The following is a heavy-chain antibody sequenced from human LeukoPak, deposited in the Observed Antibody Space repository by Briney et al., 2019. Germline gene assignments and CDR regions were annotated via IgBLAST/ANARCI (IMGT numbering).Heavy chain of an antibody. J-gene: IGHJ4*02. CDR2: IYYSGST. CDR3: ARDLREEGQQLVGFSLH. D-gene: IGHD6-13*01. CDR1: GGSISSYY. V-gene: IGHV4-59*12. Sequence: SETLSLTCTVSGGSISSYYWSWIRQPPGKGLEWIGYIYYSGSTNYNPSLKSRVTISVDTSKNQFSLRLSSVTAADTAVYYCARDLREEGQQLVGFSLHWGQGTLVTVSS.